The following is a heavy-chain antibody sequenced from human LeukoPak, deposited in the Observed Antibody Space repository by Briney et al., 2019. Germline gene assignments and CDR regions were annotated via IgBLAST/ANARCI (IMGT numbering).Heavy chain of an antibody. D-gene: IGHD3-10*01. J-gene: IGHJ4*02. CDR1: GFTFSSYA. V-gene: IGHV3-23*01. Sequence: GGSLRLSCAAPGFTFSSYAISWVRQAPGKGLEWVSAISGSGGSTYYADSVKGRFTISRDNSKNTLYLQMNSLRAEDTAVYYCAKVFSGYYGSGSDNYWGQGTLVTVSS. CDR2: ISGSGGST. CDR3: AKVFSGYYGSGSDNY.